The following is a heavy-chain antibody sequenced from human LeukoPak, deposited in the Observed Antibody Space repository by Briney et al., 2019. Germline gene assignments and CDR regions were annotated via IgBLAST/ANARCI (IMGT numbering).Heavy chain of an antibody. V-gene: IGHV4-34*01. CDR1: GGSFSGYY. D-gene: IGHD2-15*01. Sequence: SETLSLTRAVYGGSFSGYYWSWIRQPPGKGLEWIGEINHSGSTNYNPSLKSRVTISVDTSKNQFSLKLSSVTAADTAVYYCAGGYCSGGSCYGHYYYYGMDVWGQGTTVTVSS. CDR2: INHSGST. CDR3: AGGYCSGGSCYGHYYYYGMDV. J-gene: IGHJ6*02.